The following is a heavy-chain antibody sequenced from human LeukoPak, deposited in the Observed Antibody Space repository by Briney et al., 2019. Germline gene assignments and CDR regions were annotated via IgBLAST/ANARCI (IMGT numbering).Heavy chain of an antibody. CDR2: ISSSGSTT. Sequence: PGGSLRLSCAASGFAFSSYDMHWVRQAPGKGLEWVSYISSSGSTTHYADSVKGRFTISRDNAKNSLYLQMNSLRAEDTAVYYCERGRRPDAFDIWGQGTRVTVSS. V-gene: IGHV3-48*03. CDR3: ERGRRPDAFDI. J-gene: IGHJ3*02. CDR1: GFAFSSYD.